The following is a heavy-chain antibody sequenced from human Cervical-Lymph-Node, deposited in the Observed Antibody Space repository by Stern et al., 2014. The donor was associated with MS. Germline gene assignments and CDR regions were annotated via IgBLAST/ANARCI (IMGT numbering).Heavy chain of an antibody. CDR2: IDTAGDT. J-gene: IGHJ6*02. Sequence: EDQLVESGGGLIQPGGSLRLSCAASGFSFSSYDMHWVRQVAGKGLEWVSAIDTAGDTYYRGSVKGRFTISRETAKNSLYLQMNSLRAGDTAVYYCARDVTGMDVWGQGTTVTVSS. V-gene: IGHV3-13*01. CDR3: ARDVTGMDV. D-gene: IGHD5-18*01. CDR1: GFSFSSYD.